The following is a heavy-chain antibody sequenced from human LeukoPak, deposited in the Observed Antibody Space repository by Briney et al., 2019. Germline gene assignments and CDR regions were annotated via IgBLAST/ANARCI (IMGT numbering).Heavy chain of an antibody. CDR1: GGSTSSYY. V-gene: IGHV4-4*07. CDR3: AREDGSSSWYTPGAFDI. CDR2: IYTSGST. D-gene: IGHD6-13*01. J-gene: IGHJ3*02. Sequence: SETLSLTCTVSGGSTSSYYWSWIRQPAGKGLEWIGRIYTSGSTNYNPSLKSRVTMSVDTSKNQFSLKLSSVTAADTAVYYCAREDGSSSWYTPGAFDIWGQGTMVTVSS.